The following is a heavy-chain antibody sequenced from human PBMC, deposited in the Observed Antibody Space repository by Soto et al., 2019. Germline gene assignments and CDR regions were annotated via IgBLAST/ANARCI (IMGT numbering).Heavy chain of an antibody. J-gene: IGHJ3*02. D-gene: IGHD3-10*01. CDR3: AKDGVLLWFGELSRAFDI. V-gene: IGHV3-23*01. CDR1: GFTFSSYA. CDR2: ISGSGGST. Sequence: GGSLRLSCAAFGFTFSSYAMSWVRQAPGKGLEWVSAISGSGGSTYYADSVKGRFTISRDNSKNTLYLQMNSLRAEDTAVYYCAKDGVLLWFGELSRAFDIWGQGTMVTVSS.